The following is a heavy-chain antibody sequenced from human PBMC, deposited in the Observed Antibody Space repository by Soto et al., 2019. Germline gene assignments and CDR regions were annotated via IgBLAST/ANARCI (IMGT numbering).Heavy chain of an antibody. CDR3: VRQGIGSLHGLVDV. J-gene: IGHJ6*02. D-gene: IGHD1-26*01. CDR2: VYNTGGT. CDR1: SGPSSSHN. V-gene: IGHV4-59*08. Sequence: QVQLQQSGPGLVKPSETLSLTCTVSSGPSSSHNWGWIRQSPGRGLEWIGYVYNTGGTSYNPTLKSRVTISADTASNPIALTPSFVTAADTAIYYCVRQGIGSLHGLVDVWGQGTTVSVSS.